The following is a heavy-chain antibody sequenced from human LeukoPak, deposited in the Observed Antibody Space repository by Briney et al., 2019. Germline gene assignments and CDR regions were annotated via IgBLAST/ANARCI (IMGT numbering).Heavy chain of an antibody. J-gene: IGHJ4*02. Sequence: GGSLRLSCAASGFTFSSYSMNWVRQAPGKGLEWVSSISSSSSYIYYADSVKGRFTISRDNAKNSLYLQMNSLRAEDTAVYYCARELGYCSSTNCQDSGFDYWGQGTLVTVSS. CDR3: ARELGYCSSTNCQDSGFDY. CDR1: GFTFSSYS. CDR2: ISSSSSYI. D-gene: IGHD2-2*01. V-gene: IGHV3-21*01.